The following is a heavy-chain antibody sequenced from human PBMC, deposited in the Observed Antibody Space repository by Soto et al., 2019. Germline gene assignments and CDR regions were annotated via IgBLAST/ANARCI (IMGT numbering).Heavy chain of an antibody. CDR1: GYTFTSYG. D-gene: IGHD3-22*01. Sequence: QVQLVQSGAEVKKPGASVKVSCKASGYTFTSYGISWVRQAPGQGLEGMGRISAYNGNTNYAQKLQGRVTMTTDTSTSTAYMELRSLRSDDTAVYYCARGHSGYYDSSGYLYYFHYWGQGTLVTVSS. J-gene: IGHJ4*02. CDR2: ISAYNGNT. V-gene: IGHV1-18*01. CDR3: ARGHSGYYDSSGYLYYFHY.